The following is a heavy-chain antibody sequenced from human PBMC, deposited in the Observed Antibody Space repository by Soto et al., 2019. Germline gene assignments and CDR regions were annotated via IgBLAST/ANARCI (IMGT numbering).Heavy chain of an antibody. J-gene: IGHJ6*02. CDR2: INAGNGNT. CDR1: GYSFTSYA. CDR3: AKDFDYYYFAMDV. V-gene: IGHV1-3*01. Sequence: QVQLVQSGAEMKKPGASVKDSCKASGYSFTSYAIHWVRQAPGQTLEWMGWINAGNGNTKYSEKLQDRVTITRDTAASTAYMELSSLISEDTAVYYCAKDFDYYYFAMDVWGQGTTVTVSS. D-gene: IGHD3-3*01.